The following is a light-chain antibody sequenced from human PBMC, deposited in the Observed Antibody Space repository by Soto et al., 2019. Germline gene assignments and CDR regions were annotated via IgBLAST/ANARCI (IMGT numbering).Light chain of an antibody. CDR3: AAWDDSLNGHV. CDR2: YDN. CDR1: SSNIGNNA. Sequence: QSVLTQPPSVSEAPRQRVTISCSGSSSNIGNNAVNWYQQLPGKAPKLLMFYDNLLPSGVSDRFSGSKSGTSASLAISGLQSEDEADYYCAAWDDSLNGHVFGTGTKVTVL. V-gene: IGLV1-36*01. J-gene: IGLJ1*01.